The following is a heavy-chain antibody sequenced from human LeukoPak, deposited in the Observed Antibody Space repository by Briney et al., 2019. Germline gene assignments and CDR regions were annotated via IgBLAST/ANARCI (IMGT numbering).Heavy chain of an antibody. Sequence: GGSLRLSCAASGFTFSSYATSWVRQAPGKGLEWVSGISGSDGSTYYADSVKGRLTISRDNSKNTLYLQMNSLRAEDTAVYYCASHDRGAYYFDYWGQGTLVTVSS. CDR2: ISGSDGST. D-gene: IGHD1-1*01. CDR3: ASHDRGAYYFDY. V-gene: IGHV3-23*01. J-gene: IGHJ4*02. CDR1: GFTFSSYA.